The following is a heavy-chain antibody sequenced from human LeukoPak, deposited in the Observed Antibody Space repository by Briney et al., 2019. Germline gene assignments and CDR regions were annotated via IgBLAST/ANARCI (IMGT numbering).Heavy chain of an antibody. V-gene: IGHV3-21*05. Sequence: PGGSLRLSCAASEFTFSSYSMNWVRQAPGKGLEWVSYITNSGNSKSYADSVKARFIISRDNARNTVYLQMNSLRVEDTAVYYCVRDFRSADYWGQGTLVTVSS. CDR2: ITNSGNSK. J-gene: IGHJ4*02. CDR1: EFTFSSYS. CDR3: VRDFRSADY.